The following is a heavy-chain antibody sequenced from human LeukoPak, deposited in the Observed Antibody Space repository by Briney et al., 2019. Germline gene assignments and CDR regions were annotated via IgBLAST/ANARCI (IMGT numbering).Heavy chain of an antibody. J-gene: IGHJ5*02. D-gene: IGHD2-15*01. CDR1: GGSISSSSYY. V-gene: IGHV4-61*01. Sequence: SETLSLTCTVSGGSISSSSYYWSWIRQPPGKGLEWIGYIYYSGSTNYNPSLKSRVTISVDTSKNQFSLKLSSVTAADTAVYYCARVASYIVESWGQGTLVTVSS. CDR3: ARVASYIVES. CDR2: IYYSGST.